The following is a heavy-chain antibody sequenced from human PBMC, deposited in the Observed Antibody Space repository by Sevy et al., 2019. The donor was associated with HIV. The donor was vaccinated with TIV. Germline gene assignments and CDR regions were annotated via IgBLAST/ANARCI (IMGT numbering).Heavy chain of an antibody. CDR3: ARVLGRDSGYGMDV. CDR2: TYSGSRT. D-gene: IGHD2-21*02. CDR1: GFIVNSNY. J-gene: IGHJ6*02. Sequence: GGSLRLSCAASGFIVNSNYMSWVRQAPGKGLEWVSVTYSGSRTYTADSVKGRFTISRDNSKNTLYLQMNSLRAEDTAVYYCARVLGRDSGYGMDVWGQGTTVTVSS. V-gene: IGHV3-53*01.